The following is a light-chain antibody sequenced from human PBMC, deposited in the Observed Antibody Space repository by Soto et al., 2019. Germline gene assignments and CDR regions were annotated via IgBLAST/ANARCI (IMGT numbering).Light chain of an antibody. J-gene: IGLJ2*01. CDR2: GNS. CDR1: SSNIGAGYD. CDR3: QSYDSSLSGSV. Sequence: QSVLTQPPSVSGAPGQRVTISCTGSSSNIGAGYDVHWYQQLPGTAPKLLIYGNSNRPSGVPDRVSGSKSGTSASLAITGLQAEDEADDYCQSYDSSLSGSVFGGGTKVTVL. V-gene: IGLV1-40*01.